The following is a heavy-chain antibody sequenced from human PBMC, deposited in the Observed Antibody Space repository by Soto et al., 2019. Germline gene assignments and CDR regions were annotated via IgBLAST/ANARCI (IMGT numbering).Heavy chain of an antibody. D-gene: IGHD3-9*01. V-gene: IGHV4-59*08. CDR3: ARQGVTISD. CDR1: GGSISSYY. CDR2: IYYSGST. Sequence: QVQLQESGPGLVKPSETLSLTCTVSGGSISSYYWSWIRQPPGKGLEWIGYIYYSGSTNYNPSLTSRVHKSVDTSKNQFSLKLSSVTAADTAVYYCARQGVTISDWGQGTLVTVSS. J-gene: IGHJ4*02.